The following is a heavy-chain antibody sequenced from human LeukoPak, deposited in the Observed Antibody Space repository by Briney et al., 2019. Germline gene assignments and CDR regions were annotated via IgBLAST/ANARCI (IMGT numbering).Heavy chain of an antibody. D-gene: IGHD3-10*01. V-gene: IGHV1-2*02. CDR1: GYTFTGYY. CDR2: INPNSGGT. CDR3: ARDYGSGSYGWFDP. J-gene: IGHJ5*02. Sequence: GASVKVSCKASGYTFTGYYMHWVRQAPGQGLEWMGWINPNSGGTNYAQKFQGRVTMTRDTSISTAYMELSRLRSDDTAVYYCARDYGSGSYGWFDPWGQGTLVTVSS.